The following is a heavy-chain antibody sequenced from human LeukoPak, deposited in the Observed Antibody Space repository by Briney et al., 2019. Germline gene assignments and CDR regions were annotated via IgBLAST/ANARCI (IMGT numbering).Heavy chain of an antibody. D-gene: IGHD3-22*01. Sequence: ASVKVTCKASGYTFTNYGISWVRQAPGQGLEWMGWISAYNGNTNYAQKLQGRVTMTTDTSTSTAYMELRSLRSDDTAVYYCARAGGRGSYYYDSSGYYYWGQGTLVTVSS. CDR1: GYTFTNYG. V-gene: IGHV1-18*01. J-gene: IGHJ4*02. CDR2: ISAYNGNT. CDR3: ARAGGRGSYYYDSSGYYY.